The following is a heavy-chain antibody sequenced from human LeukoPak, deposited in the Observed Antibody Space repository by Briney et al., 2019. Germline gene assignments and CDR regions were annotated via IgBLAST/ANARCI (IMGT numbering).Heavy chain of an antibody. CDR2: IKGDGSST. CDR3: ARDGYSSGWYRDYGMDV. D-gene: IGHD6-19*01. CDR1: GFTFSSYW. J-gene: IGHJ6*02. V-gene: IGHV3-74*01. Sequence: GGSLRLSCAASGFTFSSYWMHWVRHTPGKGLVWVSRIKGDGSSTSYADSVKGRFTISRDNAKNTLYLQMNSLRAEDTAVYYCARDGYSSGWYRDYGMDVWGQGTTVTVSS.